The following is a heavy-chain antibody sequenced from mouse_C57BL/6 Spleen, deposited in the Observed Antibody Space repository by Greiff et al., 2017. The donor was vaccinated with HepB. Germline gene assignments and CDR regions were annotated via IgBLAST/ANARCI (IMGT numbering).Heavy chain of an antibody. D-gene: IGHD1-1*01. CDR3: ARGGYGSMGYFDY. Sequence: QVQLQQSGAELVMPGASVKLSCKASGYTFTSYWMHWVKQRPGQGLEWIGEIDPSDSYTNYNQKFKGKSTLTVDKSSSTAYMQLSSLTSEDSAVYYCARGGYGSMGYFDYWGQGTTLTVSS. CDR2: IDPSDSYT. J-gene: IGHJ2*01. CDR1: GYTFTSYW. V-gene: IGHV1-69*01.